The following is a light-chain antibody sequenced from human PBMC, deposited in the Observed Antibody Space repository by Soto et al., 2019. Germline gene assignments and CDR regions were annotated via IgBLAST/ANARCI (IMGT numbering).Light chain of an antibody. V-gene: IGKV3-11*01. CDR1: QSVSSY. Sequence: EIVLTQFPATLSLSPGERATLSCRASQSVSSYLAWYQQKPGQAPRLLIYDISNRATGIPARFICSGSGTDFTLTISSLEPEVSAVYYCQPRNAWPRDNFGQGTKLEI. J-gene: IGKJ2*01. CDR3: QPRNAWPRDN. CDR2: DIS.